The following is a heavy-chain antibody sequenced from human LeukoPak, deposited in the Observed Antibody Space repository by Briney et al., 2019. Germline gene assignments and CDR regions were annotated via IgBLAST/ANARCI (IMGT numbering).Heavy chain of an antibody. D-gene: IGHD6-6*01. V-gene: IGHV3-23*01. Sequence: GGSLRLSCAASGFTFSSYAMSWVRQAPGKGLEWVSGISSSGGSTYYADSVKGRFTISRDNSKNTLYLQMNSLRAEDTAVYYCVKDGQYSSSSPFYFDYWGQGTLVTVSS. CDR3: VKDGQYSSSSPFYFDY. CDR1: GFTFSSYA. J-gene: IGHJ4*02. CDR2: ISSSGGST.